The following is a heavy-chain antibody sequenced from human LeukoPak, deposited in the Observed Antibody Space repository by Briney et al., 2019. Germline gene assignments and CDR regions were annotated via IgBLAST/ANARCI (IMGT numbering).Heavy chain of an antibody. CDR2: VYYNGNT. CDR3: ARRWSGNHPYHF. Sequence: PSDTLSLTCIVSGDSVRASSYHWGWIRQSHGRGLEWIGDVYYNGNTYYNPSLERRVTIFLDKSKNQFSLQLSAMTAADTAVYYCARRWSGNHPYHFWGQGALVSVSS. J-gene: IGHJ4*02. D-gene: IGHD3-3*01. CDR1: GDSVRASSYH. V-gene: IGHV4-39*01.